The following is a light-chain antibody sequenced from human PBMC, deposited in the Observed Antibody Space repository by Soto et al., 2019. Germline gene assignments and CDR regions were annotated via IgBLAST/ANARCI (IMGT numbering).Light chain of an antibody. CDR1: QSVSSY. J-gene: IGKJ4*01. CDR3: QQRSNWPALT. Sequence: EIVLTQSPATLSLSPGERATLSCRASQSVSSYLAWYQQNPGQAPRLLIYDASNRATGIPARFSGSGSGTDFTLTISSLEPEDFAVYYCQQRSNWPALTFGGGNKVEIK. V-gene: IGKV3-11*01. CDR2: DAS.